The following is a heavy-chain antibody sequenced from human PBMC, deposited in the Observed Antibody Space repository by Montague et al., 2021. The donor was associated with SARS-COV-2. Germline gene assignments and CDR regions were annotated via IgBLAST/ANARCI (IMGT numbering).Heavy chain of an antibody. J-gene: IGHJ3*02. D-gene: IGHD3-3*01. CDR2: INHRGST. CDR1: GGSFSGYY. CDR3: ARGTGPRSITLFGVVISGHVFDI. Sequence: SETLSLTCAVYGGSFSGYYWSWIRQPPGKGLEWNGEINHRGSTNYNPSLKSRVIISVDTCKNQFSLKLSSVTAADTAVYYCARGTGPRSITLFGVVISGHVFDIWGQGKMVTVSS. V-gene: IGHV4-34*01.